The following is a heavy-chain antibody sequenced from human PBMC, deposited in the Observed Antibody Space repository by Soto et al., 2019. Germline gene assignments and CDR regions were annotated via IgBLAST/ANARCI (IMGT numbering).Heavy chain of an antibody. V-gene: IGHV1-2*04. Sequence: KVSCKASGYTFTGYYMHWVRQAPGQGLEWMGWINPNSGGTNYAQKFQGWVTMTRDTSISTAYMELSRLRSDDTAVYYCARGGAMVPWEGFDPWGQGTLVTVSS. CDR2: INPNSGGT. CDR1: GYTFTGYY. CDR3: ARGGAMVPWEGFDP. D-gene: IGHD5-18*01. J-gene: IGHJ5*02.